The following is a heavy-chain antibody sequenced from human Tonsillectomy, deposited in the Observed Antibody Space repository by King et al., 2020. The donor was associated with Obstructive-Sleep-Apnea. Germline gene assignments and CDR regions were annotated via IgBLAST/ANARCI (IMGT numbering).Heavy chain of an antibody. Sequence: VQLVESGADVKKPGASVKVSCKASGYTFTVYYMHWVRQAPGKGLEWMGWINPNSGGTNYAQKFKGRVTMTRDTSIGTVYMELSRLGSDDTAVFYCARDRKYSSTWPPFLYFDYWGQGTLVTVSS. D-gene: IGHD6-13*01. CDR1: GYTFTVYY. V-gene: IGHV1-2*02. J-gene: IGHJ4*02. CDR2: INPNSGGT. CDR3: ARDRKYSSTWPPFLYFDY.